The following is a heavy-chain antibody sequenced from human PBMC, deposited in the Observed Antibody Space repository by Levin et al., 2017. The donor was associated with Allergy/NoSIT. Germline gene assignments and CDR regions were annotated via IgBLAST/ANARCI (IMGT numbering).Heavy chain of an antibody. V-gene: IGHV3-21*01. CDR1: GFTFSNYN. CDR2: ISSSSSYI. Sequence: GGSLRLSCAASGFTFSNYNMNWVRQAPGKGLEWVSSISSSSSYIYYADSVKGRFTISRDNAKNSLYLQMNSLRAEDTAGYYCAREWSGDDFDIWGQGTMVTVSS. J-gene: IGHJ3*02. D-gene: IGHD2-21*02. CDR3: AREWSGDDFDI.